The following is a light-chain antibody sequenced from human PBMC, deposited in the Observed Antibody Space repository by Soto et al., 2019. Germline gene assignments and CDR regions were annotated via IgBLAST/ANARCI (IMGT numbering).Light chain of an antibody. V-gene: IGKV3-20*01. Sequence: EIVLTQSPATLSLSPGERATLSYRASQSVSSYLAWYQQKPGQAPRLLIYGASRRATDIPDRFSGSGSGTDFTLTISRLEPEDFAVYYCQLYDSPSYTFGQGTKVDIK. CDR2: GAS. CDR1: QSVSSY. J-gene: IGKJ2*01. CDR3: QLYDSPSYT.